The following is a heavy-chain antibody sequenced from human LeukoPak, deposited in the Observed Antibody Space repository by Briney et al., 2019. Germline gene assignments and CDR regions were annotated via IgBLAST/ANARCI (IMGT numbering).Heavy chain of an antibody. V-gene: IGHV3-30*18. Sequence: GGSLRLSCAASGFTFSLYSMNWVRQAPGKGLEWVAVISYDGSNKYYADSVKGRFTISRDNSKNTLYLQMNSLRAEDTAVYYYAKDQGSGWYAHPFDYWGQGTLVTVSS. D-gene: IGHD6-19*01. CDR2: ISYDGSNK. CDR1: GFTFSLYS. CDR3: AKDQGSGWYAHPFDY. J-gene: IGHJ4*02.